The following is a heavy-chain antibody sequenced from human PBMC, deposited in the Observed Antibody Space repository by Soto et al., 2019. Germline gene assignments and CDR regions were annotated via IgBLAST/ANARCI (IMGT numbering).Heavy chain of an antibody. CDR2: ISSSSSYI. J-gene: IGHJ3*02. Sequence: GGSLRLSCAASGFTFSSYSMNWVRQAPGKGLEWVSSISSSSSYIYYADSVKGRFTISRDNAKNSLYLQMNSLRAEDTAVYYCARDLHYYDGDAFDIWGQGTMVTVSS. D-gene: IGHD3-22*01. V-gene: IGHV3-21*01. CDR1: GFTFSSYS. CDR3: ARDLHYYDGDAFDI.